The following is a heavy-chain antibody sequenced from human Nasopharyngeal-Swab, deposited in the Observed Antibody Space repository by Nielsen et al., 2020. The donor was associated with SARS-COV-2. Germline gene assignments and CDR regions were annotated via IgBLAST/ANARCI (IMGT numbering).Heavy chain of an antibody. CDR3: ARGFTGTYYYYYMDV. CDR1: GFTFSSYS. CDR2: ISSSSSYI. Sequence: GGSLRLSCAASGFTFSSYSMNWVRQAPGKGLEWVSSISSSSSYIYYADSVKGRFTISRHNSKNTLYLQMNSLRAEDTAVYYCARGFTGTYYYYYMDVWGKGTTVTVSS. D-gene: IGHD3-9*01. V-gene: IGHV3-21*04. J-gene: IGHJ6*03.